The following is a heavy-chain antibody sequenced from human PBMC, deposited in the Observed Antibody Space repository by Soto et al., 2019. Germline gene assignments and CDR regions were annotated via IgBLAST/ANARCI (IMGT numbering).Heavy chain of an antibody. V-gene: IGHV5-51*01. Sequence: PGESLKISCKGSGYSFTNYWIAWVRQMPGKGLEWMGIIYPGDSDTRYSPSFQGQVTISADKSISTAYLQWRSLRASDTAMYYCVRPRSGSYRLDYYGMDVWGQGTTVTVSS. D-gene: IGHD3-10*01. CDR3: VRPRSGSYRLDYYGMDV. CDR2: IYPGDSDT. CDR1: GYSFTNYW. J-gene: IGHJ6*02.